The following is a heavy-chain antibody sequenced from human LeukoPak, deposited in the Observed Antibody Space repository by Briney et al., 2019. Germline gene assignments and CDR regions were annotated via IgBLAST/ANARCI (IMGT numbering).Heavy chain of an antibody. CDR2: ISWNSGSI. CDR1: GFTFDDYA. Sequence: TGGSLRLSCAASGFTFDDYAMHWVRQAPGKGLGWVSGISWNSGSIGYADSVKGRFTISRDNAKNSLYLQMNSLRAEDTALYYCAKDSPSGDFWSGYWSYFDYWGQGTLVTVSS. CDR3: AKDSPSGDFWSGYWSYFDY. D-gene: IGHD3-3*01. J-gene: IGHJ4*02. V-gene: IGHV3-9*01.